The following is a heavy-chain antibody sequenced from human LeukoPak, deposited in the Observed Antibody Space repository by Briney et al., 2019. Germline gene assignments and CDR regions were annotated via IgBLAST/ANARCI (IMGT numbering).Heavy chain of an antibody. CDR1: GFTFSSYA. CDR2: ISYDGSNK. Sequence: GGSLRLSCAASGFTFSSYAMHWVRQAPGKGLEWVAVISYDGSNKYYADSVKGRFTISRDNSKNTLHLQMNSLRAEDTAVYYCARDYDFWSGYLDYWGQGTLVTVSS. CDR3: ARDYDFWSGYLDY. D-gene: IGHD3-3*01. J-gene: IGHJ4*02. V-gene: IGHV3-30*04.